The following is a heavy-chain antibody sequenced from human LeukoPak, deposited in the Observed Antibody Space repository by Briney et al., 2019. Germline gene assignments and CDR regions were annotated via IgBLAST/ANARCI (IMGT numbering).Heavy chain of an antibody. CDR2: INTNTGNP. D-gene: IGHD4-17*01. CDR3: ARGHWSVTTEGYYFDY. Sequence: ASVKVSCKASGYTFTTYGMNWVRQAPGQGLEWMGWINTNTGNPTYAQGFTGRFVFSLDTSVSTAYLQISSLKAEDTAVYYCARGHWSVTTEGYYFDYWGQGTLVTVSS. J-gene: IGHJ4*02. CDR1: GYTFTTYG. V-gene: IGHV7-4-1*02.